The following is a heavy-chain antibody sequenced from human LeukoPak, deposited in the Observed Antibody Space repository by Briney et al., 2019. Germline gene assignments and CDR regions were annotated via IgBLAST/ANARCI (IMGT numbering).Heavy chain of an antibody. CDR2: INPNNGAT. J-gene: IGHJ4*01. Sequence: ASVKVSCKASGYTFTGYYMHWVRQASGQGLEWMGRINPNNGATNYAQKLQGRVTITGDTSISTAYMELSSLRSDDTAVYYCTRESGSYHGNDYWGXGXLVTVSS. V-gene: IGHV1-2*06. D-gene: IGHD1-26*01. CDR3: TRESGSYHGNDY. CDR1: GYTFTGYY.